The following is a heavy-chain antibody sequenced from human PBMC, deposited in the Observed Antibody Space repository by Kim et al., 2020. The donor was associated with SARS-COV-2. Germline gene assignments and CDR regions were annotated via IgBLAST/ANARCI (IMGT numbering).Heavy chain of an antibody. D-gene: IGHD3-3*01. CDR3: AKGAEPIFGVVTAFDY. Sequence: SVKGRFTISRDNSKNTLYLQMNSLRAEDTAVYYCAKGAEPIFGVVTAFDYWGQGTLVTVSS. V-gene: IGHV3-23*01. J-gene: IGHJ4*02.